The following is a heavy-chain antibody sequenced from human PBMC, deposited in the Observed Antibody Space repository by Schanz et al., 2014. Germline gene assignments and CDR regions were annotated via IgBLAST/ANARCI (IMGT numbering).Heavy chain of an antibody. CDR1: GFVFGDYY. J-gene: IGHJ4*02. CDR2: ISDSGTYT. V-gene: IGHV3-11*06. D-gene: IGHD1-26*01. CDR3: ARGGSGSHYRLDY. Sequence: VQLVESGGGVVQPGRSLRLSCAASGFVFGDYYMTWIRQAPGKGLEWLSYISDSGTYTNYADSMKGRFTVSRDNAENALYLQMNSLRAEDTGLYFCARGGSGSHYRLDYWGQGTLVTVSS.